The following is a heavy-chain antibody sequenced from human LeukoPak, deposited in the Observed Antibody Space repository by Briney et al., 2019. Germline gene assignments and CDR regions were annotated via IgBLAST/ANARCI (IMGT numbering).Heavy chain of an antibody. D-gene: IGHD1-1*01. CDR1: GFTFSSYA. CDR2: INGGGGST. V-gene: IGHV3-23*01. Sequence: GGSLRLSCVGSGFTFSSYAMNWVRQAPWKGLEWVSTINGGGGSTYYADSVQGRFTISRDNSRNTVYLQMNSLRAEDTAVYYCAKAPQTIAREYYFDYWGQGTLVTVSS. CDR3: AKAPQTIAREYYFDY. J-gene: IGHJ4*02.